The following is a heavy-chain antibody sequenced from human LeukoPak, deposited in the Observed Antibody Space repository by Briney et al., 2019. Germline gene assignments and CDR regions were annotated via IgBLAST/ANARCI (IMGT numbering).Heavy chain of an antibody. D-gene: IGHD1-26*01. CDR3: AKGGIVSVSPFFDY. CDR1: GFTFSSYA. V-gene: IGHV3-23*01. Sequence: PGGSLRPSCAASGFTFSSYAMSWVRQAPGKGLEWVSAISGSGGSTYYAVSVKGRFTISRDNSKNTLYLQMTSLRAEDTAVYYCAKGGIVSVSPFFDYWGQGTLVTVSS. CDR2: ISGSGGST. J-gene: IGHJ4*02.